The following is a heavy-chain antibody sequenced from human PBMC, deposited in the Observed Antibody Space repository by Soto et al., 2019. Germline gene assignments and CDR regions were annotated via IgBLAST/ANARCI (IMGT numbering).Heavy chain of an antibody. CDR2: IIPSSGVS. D-gene: IGHD2-8*02. CDR1: GYTFTKYY. Sequence: EQLVQSGAEGKKPVASVKVSCKASGYTFTKYYMHWVRQAPGQGLEWMGWIIPSSGVSNYAQKFQGSVSMTRGTFISTADMEFSSLRADYTAVYYGAKNLLVTGPDGFDVWGQGTMVPVSS. CDR3: AKNLLVTGPDGFDV. J-gene: IGHJ3*01. V-gene: IGHV1-2*02.